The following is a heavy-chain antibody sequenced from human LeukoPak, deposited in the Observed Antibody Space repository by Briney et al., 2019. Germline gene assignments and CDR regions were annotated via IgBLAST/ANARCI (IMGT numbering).Heavy chain of an antibody. Sequence: GGSLRLSCAASGFTFSDYYMSWIRQAPGKGLEWVSYISNSGRTIYYADSVKGRFTISRDNAKNSLFLQMNSLRAEVTAVYYCARDWVRASGDNKANYWGQGTLVTVSS. CDR1: GFTFSDYY. CDR3: ARDWVRASGDNKANY. CDR2: ISNSGRTI. V-gene: IGHV3-11*01. J-gene: IGHJ4*02. D-gene: IGHD7-27*01.